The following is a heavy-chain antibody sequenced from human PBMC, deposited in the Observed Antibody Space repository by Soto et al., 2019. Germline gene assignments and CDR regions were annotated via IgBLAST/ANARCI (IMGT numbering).Heavy chain of an antibody. CDR3: ASYNYGDSAFDY. Sequence: SETLSLTCTVSGGSISSYYWIWIRQPPGKGLEWIGYIYYSGSTNYNPSLKSRVTISVDTSKNQFSLKLSSVTAADTAVYYCASYNYGDSAFDYWGQGTLVTVSS. J-gene: IGHJ4*02. CDR1: GGSISSYY. D-gene: IGHD4-17*01. V-gene: IGHV4-59*01. CDR2: IYYSGST.